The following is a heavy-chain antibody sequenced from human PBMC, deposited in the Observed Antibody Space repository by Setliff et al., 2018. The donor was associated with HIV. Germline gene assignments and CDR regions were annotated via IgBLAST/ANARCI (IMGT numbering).Heavy chain of an antibody. D-gene: IGHD3-10*01. CDR2: IHRSGTV. CDR3: VREGGRITMVRGVPSGGLDV. J-gene: IGHJ6*02. V-gene: IGHV4-39*07. Sequence: SETLSLTCTVSGGSINIGKTFWGWIRQPPGKGLEWIGSIHRSGTVYFNPSLSTRIHISLDRSKNQFSLRLRSVTAADTAVYYCVREGGRITMVRGVPSGGLDVWGQGTTVTVSS. CDR1: GGSINIGKTF.